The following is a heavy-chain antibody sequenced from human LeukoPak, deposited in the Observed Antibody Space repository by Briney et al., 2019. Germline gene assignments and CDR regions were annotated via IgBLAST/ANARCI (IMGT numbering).Heavy chain of an antibody. CDR2: IDYSSSTI. Sequence: GGSLRLSCAASGFTFSSYSMNWVRQPPGKGLEWVSYIDYSSSTIFYADSVKGRFTISRDNAKNSLYLQMNSLRAEDTAVYYCAIRGCSGGSCYFDYWGQGTLVTVSS. J-gene: IGHJ4*02. V-gene: IGHV3-48*04. CDR1: GFTFSSYS. D-gene: IGHD2-15*01. CDR3: AIRGCSGGSCYFDY.